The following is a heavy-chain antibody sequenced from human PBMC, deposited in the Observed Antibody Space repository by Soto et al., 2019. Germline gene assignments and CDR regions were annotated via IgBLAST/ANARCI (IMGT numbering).Heavy chain of an antibody. CDR3: ARDLGFGEFTYYYYYGMDV. Sequence: ASLKVSCKASGYTFTSYGISWVRQAPGQGLEWMGWISAYNGNTNYAQKLQGRVTMTTDTSTSTAYMELRSLRSDDTAVYYCARDLGFGEFTYYYYYGMDVWGQGTTVTVSS. J-gene: IGHJ6*02. D-gene: IGHD3-10*01. CDR2: ISAYNGNT. CDR1: GYTFTSYG. V-gene: IGHV1-18*01.